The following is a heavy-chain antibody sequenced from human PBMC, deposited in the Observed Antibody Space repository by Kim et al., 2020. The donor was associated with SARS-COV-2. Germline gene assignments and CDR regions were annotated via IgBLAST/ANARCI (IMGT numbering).Heavy chain of an antibody. CDR1: GYTFTSYD. Sequence: ASVKVSCKASGYTFTSYDINWVRQATGQGLEWMGWMNPYSGNTGYAQKFQGRVTMTRNTSISTAYMELSSLRSEDTAVYYCASFLAAAGMGGDAFDIWGQGTMVTVSS. CDR3: ASFLAAAGMGGDAFDI. CDR2: MNPYSGNT. J-gene: IGHJ3*02. D-gene: IGHD6-13*01. V-gene: IGHV1-8*01.